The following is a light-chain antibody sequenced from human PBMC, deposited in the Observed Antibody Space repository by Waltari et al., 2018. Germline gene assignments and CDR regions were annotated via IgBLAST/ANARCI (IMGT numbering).Light chain of an antibody. V-gene: IGKV3-15*01. J-gene: IGKJ1*01. CDR3: QQYNNWPPWT. CDR2: GAS. Sequence: EIVMTQYPATLSVSPGERATLSCRASQSVRNNLVWYQQKPGQAPRLLIYGASTRVTGIPARFSGSGSGTEFTLTISSLQSEDFAVYYCQQYNNWPPWTFGQGTKVEIK. CDR1: QSVRNN.